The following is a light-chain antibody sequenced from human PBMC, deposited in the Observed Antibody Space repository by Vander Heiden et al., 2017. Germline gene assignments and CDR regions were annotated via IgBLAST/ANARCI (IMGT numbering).Light chain of an antibody. Sequence: QSVLTQPPSASGTPGQRVTISCSGSSSNIVSNYVYWYQQLPGTAPKLLIYTNNQRPSGVPDRFSGSKSGTSASLAINGLRSEDEAEYYCAAWDDRLTGGVFGGGTKLTVL. CDR3: AAWDDRLTGGV. J-gene: IGLJ2*01. CDR1: SSNIVSNY. CDR2: TNN. V-gene: IGLV1-47*02.